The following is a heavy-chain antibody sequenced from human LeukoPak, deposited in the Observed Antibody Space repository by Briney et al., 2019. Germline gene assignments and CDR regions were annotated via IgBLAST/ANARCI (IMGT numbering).Heavy chain of an antibody. Sequence: GGSLRLSCAASRFTVSNNYMIWVRQAPGKGLEWVSLFHTGGETEYADSVKGRFTMSRDTSQNTVSLHMNSLRAEDTAVYYCARGFAPAYNFGVFDYWGQGTLVTVSS. CDR3: ARGFAPAYNFGVFDY. V-gene: IGHV3-53*03. D-gene: IGHD5-24*01. CDR1: RFTVSNNY. J-gene: IGHJ4*02. CDR2: FHTGGET.